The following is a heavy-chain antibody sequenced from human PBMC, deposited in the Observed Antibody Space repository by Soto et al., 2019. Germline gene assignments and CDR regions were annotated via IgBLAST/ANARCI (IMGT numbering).Heavy chain of an antibody. V-gene: IGHV4-59*08. J-gene: IGHJ4*02. CDR1: GGSISSYY. D-gene: IGHD2-2*01. CDR2: IYYSGST. Sequence: PSETLSLTCTVSGGSISSYYWSWIRQPPGKGLEWIGYIYYSGSTNYDPSLKSRVTISVDTSKNQFSLKLSSVTAADTAVYYCARHKRYCISTSCRGYFDYWGQGTLVTVSS. CDR3: ARHKRYCISTSCRGYFDY.